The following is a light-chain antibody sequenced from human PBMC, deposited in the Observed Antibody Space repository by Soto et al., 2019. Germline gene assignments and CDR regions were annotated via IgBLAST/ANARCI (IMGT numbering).Light chain of an antibody. CDR1: QSISTXY. V-gene: IGKV3-20*01. CDR3: QQYASATYT. Sequence: VLTHSPGTLSLSPGERATLSCSASQSISTXYLALYQQKPGQAPRLLIYCASRRATGIPDRLSGRESGTDFTLTITTLEPEDAAVYFCQQYASATYTFGQGTKVEIK. J-gene: IGKJ2*01. CDR2: CAS.